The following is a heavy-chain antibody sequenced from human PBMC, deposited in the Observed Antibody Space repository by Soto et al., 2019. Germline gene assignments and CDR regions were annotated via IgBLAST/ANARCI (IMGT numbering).Heavy chain of an antibody. V-gene: IGHV1-2*04. Sequence: QVQLVQSGAEVKKPGASVKVSCKASGYTFTGYYMHWVRQAPGQGLEWMGWINPNSGGTNYAQKFQGWVTMTRDTSISTAYMELSRLRSDDTAVYYCARAMITMVRGVISNWFDPWGQGTLVTVSS. D-gene: IGHD3-10*01. CDR1: GYTFTGYY. J-gene: IGHJ5*02. CDR3: ARAMITMVRGVISNWFDP. CDR2: INPNSGGT.